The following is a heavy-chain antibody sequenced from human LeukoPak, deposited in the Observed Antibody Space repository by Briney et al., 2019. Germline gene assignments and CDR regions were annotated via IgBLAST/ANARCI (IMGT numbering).Heavy chain of an antibody. CDR1: GFTFSSYA. Sequence: GGSLRLSCAASGFTFSSYAMSWVRQAPGKGLEWVSAMSGSGDSSYYADSVKGRFTISRDNSKNTLFLQMNSLRAEDTAVYYCAYGSGSYYIDYFDYWGQGTLVTVSS. CDR2: MSGSGDSS. J-gene: IGHJ4*02. D-gene: IGHD3-10*01. V-gene: IGHV3-23*01. CDR3: AYGSGSYYIDYFDY.